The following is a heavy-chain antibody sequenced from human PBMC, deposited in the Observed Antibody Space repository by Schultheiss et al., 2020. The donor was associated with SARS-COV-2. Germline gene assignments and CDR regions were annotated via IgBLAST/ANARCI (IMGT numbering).Heavy chain of an antibody. D-gene: IGHD2-15*01. Sequence: GGSLRLSCAASGFTFSSYSMNWVRQAPGKGLEWVSSISSSSSYIYYADSVKGRFTISRDNSKNTLYLQMNSLRAEDTAVYYCAKDLTYTLAFDFWGQGTLVTVSS. CDR3: AKDLTYTLAFDF. V-gene: IGHV3-21*04. CDR1: GFTFSSYS. J-gene: IGHJ4*02. CDR2: ISSSSSYI.